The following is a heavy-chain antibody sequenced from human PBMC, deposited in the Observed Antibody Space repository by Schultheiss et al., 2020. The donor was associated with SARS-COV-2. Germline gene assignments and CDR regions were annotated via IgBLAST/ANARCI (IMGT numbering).Heavy chain of an antibody. CDR2: IYYSGST. J-gene: IGHJ4*02. CDR1: GGSISSSNW. Sequence: SETLSLTCAVSGGSISSSNWWSWVRQPPGKGLEWIGYIYYSGSTNYNPSLKSRVTISVDTSKNQFSLKLSSVTAADTAVYYCARRSYYGIFDYWGQGTLVTVSS. CDR3: ARRSYYGIFDY. D-gene: IGHD1-26*01. V-gene: IGHV4-4*02.